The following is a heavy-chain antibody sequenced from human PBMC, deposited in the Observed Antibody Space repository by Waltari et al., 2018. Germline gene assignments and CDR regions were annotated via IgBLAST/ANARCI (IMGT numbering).Heavy chain of an antibody. V-gene: IGHV4-59*01. CDR1: GGSIRSYY. CDR3: ARGTRGSGSYPKYYYFYGMDV. CDR2: MSHSGYT. D-gene: IGHD3-10*01. J-gene: IGHJ6*02. Sequence: QVQLQESGPGMVKSSETLSLICTVSGGSIRSYYWSWVRQSPGKGLEWFGFMSHSGYTKQNPSLKSRVTISLDTSKNQFSLNLSSVTAADTAVYYCARGTRGSGSYPKYYYFYGMDVWGQGTTVTVSS.